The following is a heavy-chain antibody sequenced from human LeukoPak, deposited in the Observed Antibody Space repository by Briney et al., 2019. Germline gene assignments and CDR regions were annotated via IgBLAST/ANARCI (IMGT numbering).Heavy chain of an antibody. Sequence: GGSLRLSCAASGFTFSSYAMSWVRQAPGKGLEWVSAISCSGGSTYYADSVKGRFTISRDNSKNTLYLQMNSLRAEDTAVYYCAKDTASSGWYPWGQGTLVTVSS. CDR1: GFTFSSYA. CDR3: AKDTASSGWYP. J-gene: IGHJ5*02. V-gene: IGHV3-23*01. D-gene: IGHD6-19*01. CDR2: ISCSGGST.